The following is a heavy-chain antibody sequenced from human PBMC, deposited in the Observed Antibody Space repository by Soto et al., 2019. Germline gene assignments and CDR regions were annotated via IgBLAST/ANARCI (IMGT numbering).Heavy chain of an antibody. V-gene: IGHV3-30*18. CDR3: AKGGDYYGSGPQPHYGMDV. CDR2: ISDDGRNK. J-gene: IGHJ6*02. CDR1: GFTFSSYG. Sequence: QVQLVESGGGVVQPGRSLRLSCAASGFTFSSYGMHWVRQAPGKGLERVAGISDDGRNKYYADSVKGRFTISRYNSKNTLYLKMNSLRAEVTAVYYCAKGGDYYGSGPQPHYGMDVWGQGTTVTVSS. D-gene: IGHD3-10*01.